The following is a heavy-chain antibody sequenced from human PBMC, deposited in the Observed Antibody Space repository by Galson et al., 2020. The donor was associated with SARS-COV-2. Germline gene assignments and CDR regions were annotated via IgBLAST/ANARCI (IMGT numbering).Heavy chain of an antibody. CDR3: TTETYYYDSSGYPNDACDI. D-gene: IGHD3-22*01. J-gene: IGHJ3*02. Sequence: GESLKISCAASGFTFSNAWMSWVRQAPGKGLEWVGRIKSKTDGGTTDYAAPVKGRFTISRDDSKNTLYLQMNSLKTEDTAVYYCTTETYYYDSSGYPNDACDIWGQGTMVTVSS. V-gene: IGHV3-15*01. CDR1: GFTFSNAW. CDR2: IKSKTDGGTT.